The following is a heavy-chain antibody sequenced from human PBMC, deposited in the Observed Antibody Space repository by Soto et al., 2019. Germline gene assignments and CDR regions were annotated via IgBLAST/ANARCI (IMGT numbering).Heavy chain of an antibody. J-gene: IGHJ6*02. CDR2: IYPGDSDT. Sequence: GESLKISCKGFGYTFTNYWIGWVRQMPGKGPEWMGIIYPGDSDTKYNPSFQGQVTISADKSITTTYLQWSSLKASDTAIYYCAASIFYYDMDAWGQGTTVTVSS. CDR3: AASIFYYDMDA. CDR1: GYTFTNYW. V-gene: IGHV5-51*01.